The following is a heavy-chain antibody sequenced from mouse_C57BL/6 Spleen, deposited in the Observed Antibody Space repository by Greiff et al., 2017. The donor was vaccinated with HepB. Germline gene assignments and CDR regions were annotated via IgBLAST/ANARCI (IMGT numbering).Heavy chain of an antibody. J-gene: IGHJ2*01. V-gene: IGHV1-42*01. D-gene: IGHD1-1*01. Sequence: EVQVVESGPELVKPGASVKISCKASGYSFTGYYMNWVKQSPEKSLEWIGEINPSTGGTTYNQKFKAKATLTVDKSSSTAYMQLKSLTSEDSAVYYCARDHYYGSSYDYFDYWGQGTTLTVSS. CDR1: GYSFTGYY. CDR3: ARDHYYGSSYDYFDY. CDR2: INPSTGGT.